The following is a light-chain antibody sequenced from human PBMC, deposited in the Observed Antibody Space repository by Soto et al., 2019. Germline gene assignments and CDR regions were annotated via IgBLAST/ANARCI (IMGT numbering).Light chain of an antibody. J-gene: IGKJ1*01. CDR1: QSISSW. CDR3: QQYNSYSGT. V-gene: IGKV1-5*03. CDR2: KAS. Sequence: DIQMTQSPCTLSASVGDRVTITCRASQSISSWLAWYQQKPGKAPNLLIYKASSLESGVPSRFSGSGSGTEFTLTISSLQPDDFATYYCQQYNSYSGTFGQGTKVDIK.